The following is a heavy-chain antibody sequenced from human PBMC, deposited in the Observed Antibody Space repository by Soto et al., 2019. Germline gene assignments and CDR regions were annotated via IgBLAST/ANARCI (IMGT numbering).Heavy chain of an antibody. CDR1: GFTFDDYA. CDR2: ISWNSGSI. V-gene: IGHV3-9*01. D-gene: IGHD6-19*01. J-gene: IGHJ3*02. Sequence: EVQLVESGGGLVQPGRSLRLSCAASGFTFDDYAMHWVRQAPGKGLEWVSGISWNSGSIGYADSVKGRFTISRDNAKNSLYLQMNSLRAEDTALYYCAKGQQWLVRDAFDIWGQGTMVTVSS. CDR3: AKGQQWLVRDAFDI.